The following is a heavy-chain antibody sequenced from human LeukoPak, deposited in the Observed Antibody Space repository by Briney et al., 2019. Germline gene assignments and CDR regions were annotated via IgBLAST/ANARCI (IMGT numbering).Heavy chain of an antibody. V-gene: IGHV5-51*01. D-gene: IGHD3-16*02. Sequence: GESLKISCKGSGYSFTSYWIGWVRQMPGKGLEWMGIIYPGDSDTRYSPSFQGQVTISADKSISTAYLQWSSLKASDTAMYYCARAMITFGGVIVSPFDYWGQGTLVTVSS. CDR3: ARAMITFGGVIVSPFDY. J-gene: IGHJ4*02. CDR1: GYSFTSYW. CDR2: IYPGDSDT.